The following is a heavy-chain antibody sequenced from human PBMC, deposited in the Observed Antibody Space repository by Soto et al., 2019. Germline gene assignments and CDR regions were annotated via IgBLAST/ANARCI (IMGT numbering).Heavy chain of an antibody. V-gene: IGHV3-30-3*01. CDR3: ARDRSAVTNYYYMDV. CDR2: ISYDGSNK. CDR1: GFTFSSYA. D-gene: IGHD4-17*01. J-gene: IGHJ6*03. Sequence: HPGGSLRLSCAASGFTFSSYAMHWVRQAPGKGLEWVAVISYDGSNKYYADSVKGRFTISRDNSKNTLYLQMNSLRAEDTAVYYCARDRSAVTNYYYMDVWGKGTTVTVSS.